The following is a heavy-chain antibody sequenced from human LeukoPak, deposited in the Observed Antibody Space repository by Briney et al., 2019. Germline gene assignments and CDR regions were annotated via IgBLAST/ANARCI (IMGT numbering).Heavy chain of an antibody. CDR3: ARESDYYDSSGYHY. V-gene: IGHV1-2*02. J-gene: IGHJ4*02. CDR1: GYTFTGYY. D-gene: IGHD3-22*01. CDR2: INPNSGGT. Sequence: ASVKVSCKASGYTFTGYYMHWVRQAPGQGLEWMGWINPNSGGTNYAQKFRGRVTMTRDTSISTAYMELSRLRSDDTAVYYCARESDYYDSSGYHYWGQGTLVTVSS.